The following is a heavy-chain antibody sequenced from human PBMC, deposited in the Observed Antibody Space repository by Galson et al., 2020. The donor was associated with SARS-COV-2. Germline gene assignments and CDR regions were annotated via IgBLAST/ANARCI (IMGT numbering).Heavy chain of an antibody. Sequence: ESGPTLVKPTQTLTLTCTFSGFSLSSRGMCVSWIRQPPGKALEWLARIDWDNNKYYNTSLKTRPTISKDTSKNQVVLTMTNMDPVDTATYYCARIVSRTVADTGRRGAFDIWGQGTMVTVSS. CDR3: ARIVSRTVADTGRRGAFDI. D-gene: IGHD6-19*01. CDR2: IDWDNNK. CDR1: GFSLSSRGMC. V-gene: IGHV2-70*11. J-gene: IGHJ3*02.